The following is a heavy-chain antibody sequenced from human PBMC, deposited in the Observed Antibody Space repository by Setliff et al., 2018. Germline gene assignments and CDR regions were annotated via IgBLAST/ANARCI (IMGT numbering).Heavy chain of an antibody. V-gene: IGHV4-38-2*02. Sequence: LSLTCAVSGYSISSPHYWGWIRQPPGKGLEWIGSIKHSGNTYYNPSLKSRVTISVDTSNNQFSLKLTSVTAADTAVYYCARDGGDGYGVDAYAGGGFDIWGQGTMVTVS. CDR1: GYSISSPHY. CDR3: ARDGGDGYGVDAYAGGGFDI. J-gene: IGHJ3*02. D-gene: IGHD4-17*01. CDR2: IKHSGNT.